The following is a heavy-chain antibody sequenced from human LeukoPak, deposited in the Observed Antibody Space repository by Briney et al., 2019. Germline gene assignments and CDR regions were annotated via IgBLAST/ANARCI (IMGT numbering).Heavy chain of an antibody. CDR1: GYTFSSYD. CDR2: ISAYNGNT. CDR3: ARVSPYFGY. V-gene: IGHV1-18*01. J-gene: IGHJ4*02. Sequence: ASVKVSCKASGYTFSSYDTTWVRQAPGQGLEWMGWISAYNGNTNYAQNLQGRVTMTTDTSTSTAYMELRSLRSDDTAVYYCARVSPYFGYWGQGTLVTVSS.